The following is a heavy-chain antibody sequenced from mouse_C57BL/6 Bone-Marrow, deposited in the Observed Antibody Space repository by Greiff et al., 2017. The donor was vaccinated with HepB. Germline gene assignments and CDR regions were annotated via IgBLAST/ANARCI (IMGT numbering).Heavy chain of an antibody. CDR1: GFNIKDDY. CDR2: IDPENGDT. V-gene: IGHV14-4*01. CDR3: TFYGVYPYFDY. Sequence: VQLQQSGAELVRPGASVKLSCTASGFNIKDDYMHWVKQRPEQGLEWIGWIDPENGDTEYASKFQGKATITADTSSNTAYLQLSSLTSKDTAFYYCTFYGVYPYFDYWGQGTALTVSS. J-gene: IGHJ2*01. D-gene: IGHD2-13*01.